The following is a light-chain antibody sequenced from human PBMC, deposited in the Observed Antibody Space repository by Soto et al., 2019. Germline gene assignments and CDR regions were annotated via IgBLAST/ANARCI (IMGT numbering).Light chain of an antibody. J-gene: IGKJ4*01. Sequence: DIQMTQSPSSLSASVGDRVTITCQASQDISNFLNWFQQKPGKAPKLLIYDASNLETGVPSRFSGSGSGTDFTFTISSLQPEDIATYYCQQYDSPLLTFGGGTNVEVK. CDR2: DAS. V-gene: IGKV1-33*01. CDR3: QQYDSPLLT. CDR1: QDISNF.